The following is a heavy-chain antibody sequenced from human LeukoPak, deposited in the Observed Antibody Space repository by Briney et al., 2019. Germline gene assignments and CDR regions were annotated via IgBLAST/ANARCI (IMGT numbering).Heavy chain of an antibody. J-gene: IGHJ3*02. CDR3: AKGYYDYIWGSYRSEAFGI. CDR1: GFPFNSYV. Sequence: GGSLRLSCAASGFPFNSYVMTWVRQAPGKGLEWVSVISGSGGLTYHADSVKGRFTVSRDNSKNTLYLQMNSLRAEDTAVYSCAKGYYDYIWGSYRSEAFGIWGQGTMVTVSS. V-gene: IGHV3-23*01. CDR2: ISGSGGLT. D-gene: IGHD3-16*02.